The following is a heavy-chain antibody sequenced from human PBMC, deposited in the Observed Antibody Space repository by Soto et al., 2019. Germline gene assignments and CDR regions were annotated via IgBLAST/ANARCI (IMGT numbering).Heavy chain of an antibody. D-gene: IGHD6-6*01. V-gene: IGHV4-4*07. J-gene: IGHJ4*02. CDR3: ARRASYSSGRGFDT. CDR2: FYTSGGT. CDR1: GGSISNYY. Sequence: XESLSLTSTVSGGSISNYYWSWFRQPAGKRLDWIGRFYTSGGTNYNPSLKSRVTMSVDTSNNQFSLKLRSVTAADTAMYYCARRASYSSGRGFDTWGQGILVTVSS.